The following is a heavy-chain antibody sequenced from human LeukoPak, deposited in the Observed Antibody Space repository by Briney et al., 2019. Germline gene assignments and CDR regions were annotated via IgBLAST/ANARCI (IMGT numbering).Heavy chain of an antibody. CDR2: INPNSGGT. CDR1: GYTFTGYY. J-gene: IGHJ4*02. V-gene: IGHV1-2*02. CDR3: ARNSMRVVVVPAAIGNY. D-gene: IGHD2-2*02. Sequence: ASVKVSCKASGYTFTGYYMHWVRQAPGQGLEWMGWINPNSGGTNYAQKFQGRVTMTRDTSISTAYMELSRLRSDDTAAYYCARNSMRVVVVPAAIGNYWGQGTLVTVSS.